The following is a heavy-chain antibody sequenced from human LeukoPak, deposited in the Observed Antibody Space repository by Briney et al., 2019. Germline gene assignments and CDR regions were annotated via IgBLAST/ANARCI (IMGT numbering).Heavy chain of an antibody. J-gene: IGHJ4*02. Sequence: SETLSLTCTVSGGSISSSSYYWGWIRQPPGKGLERIGSIYYSGSTYYNPSLKSRVTISVDTSKNQFSLKLSSVTAADTAVYYCARGGELTMVRAQSRIDYWGQGTLVTVSS. CDR3: ARGGELTMVRAQSRIDY. D-gene: IGHD3-10*01. CDR2: IYYSGST. CDR1: GGSISSSSYY. V-gene: IGHV4-39*01.